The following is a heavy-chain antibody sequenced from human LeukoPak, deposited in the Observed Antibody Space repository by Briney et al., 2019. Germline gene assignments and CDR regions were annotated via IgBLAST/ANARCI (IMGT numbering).Heavy chain of an antibody. Sequence: PGGSLRLSCAASGFTVSSNYMSWVRQAPGKGLEWVSVIYSGGSTYYADSVKGRFTISRDNSKNTLYLQMNSLRAEDTAVYYCARDRAGTYYFDYWGQGTLATVSS. CDR3: ARDRAGTYYFDY. V-gene: IGHV3-66*01. J-gene: IGHJ4*02. CDR2: IYSGGST. CDR1: GFTVSSNY. D-gene: IGHD6-13*01.